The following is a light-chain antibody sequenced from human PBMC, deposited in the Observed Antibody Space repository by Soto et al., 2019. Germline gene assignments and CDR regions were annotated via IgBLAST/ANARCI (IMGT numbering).Light chain of an antibody. CDR3: AAWDDSLKV. CDR2: SNN. Sequence: QSVLPQPPSASGTPGQRGTISCSGSSSNIGSNYVYWYQQLPGTAPKLLIYSNNQRPSGVPDRFPGSKSGTSASLAISGLRSEDEADYYCAAWDDSLKVFGGGTKLTVL. J-gene: IGLJ2*01. CDR1: SSNIGSNY. V-gene: IGLV1-47*02.